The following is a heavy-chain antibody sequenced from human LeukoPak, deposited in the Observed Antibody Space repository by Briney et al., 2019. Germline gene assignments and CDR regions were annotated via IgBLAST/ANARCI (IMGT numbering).Heavy chain of an antibody. V-gene: IGHV1-2*06. CDR3: ARGTLSIYYYYGMDV. D-gene: IGHD2-2*01. Sequence: ASVKVSCKASGYTFTGYYMHWVRQAPGQGLEWMGRINPNSGGTNYAQKFQGRVTMTRDTSISTAYMEPSRLRSDDTAVYYCARGTLSIYYYYGMDVWGQGTTVTVSS. CDR1: GYTFTGYY. CDR2: INPNSGGT. J-gene: IGHJ6*02.